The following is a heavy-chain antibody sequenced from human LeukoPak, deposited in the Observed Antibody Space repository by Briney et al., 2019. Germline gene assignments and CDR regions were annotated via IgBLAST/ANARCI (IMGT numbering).Heavy chain of an antibody. J-gene: IGHJ5*02. D-gene: IGHD3-3*01. CDR3: GGQSGYFRWFDP. CDR1: GGSISSGGYY. V-gene: IGHV4-31*03. CDR2: IYYSGST. Sequence: KASETLSLTCTVSGGSISSGGYYWSWLRQHPGKGLEWIGYIYYSGSTYYNPSLKSRVTISVDTSKNQFSLKLSSVTAADTAVYYCGGQSGYFRWFDPWGQGTLVTVSS.